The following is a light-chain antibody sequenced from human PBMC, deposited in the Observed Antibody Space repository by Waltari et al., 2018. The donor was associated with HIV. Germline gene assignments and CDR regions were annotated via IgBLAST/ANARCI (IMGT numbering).Light chain of an antibody. V-gene: IGLV6-57*01. Sequence: NFILTQPHSVSESPGKTVTISCPRSSGHIASRYVQCHQQRPASSPTTVIYANNQRPSGVPDRFSGSIDSSSNSASLTISGLRTEDEADYYCQSHDNKIFYVFGGGTYVTVL. CDR2: ANN. J-gene: IGLJ1*01. CDR3: QSHDNKIFYV. CDR1: SGHIASRY.